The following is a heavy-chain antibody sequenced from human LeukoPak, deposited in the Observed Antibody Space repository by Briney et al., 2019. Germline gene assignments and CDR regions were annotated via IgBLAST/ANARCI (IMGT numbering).Heavy chain of an antibody. CDR2: ISGSGGST. V-gene: IGHV3-23*01. J-gene: IGHJ4*02. CDR3: AKESPGWLVFDY. CDR1: GFTFSSYS. D-gene: IGHD6-19*01. Sequence: GSLRLSCAASGFTFSSYSMTWVRQAPGKGLEWVSTISGSGGSTYYADSVKGRFTISRDNSKNTLYLQMNSLRAEDTAVYYCAKESPGWLVFDYWGQGTLVTVSS.